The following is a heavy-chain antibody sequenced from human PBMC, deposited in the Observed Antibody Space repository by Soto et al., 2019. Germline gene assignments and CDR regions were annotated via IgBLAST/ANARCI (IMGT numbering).Heavy chain of an antibody. J-gene: IGHJ5*02. V-gene: IGHV1-3*01. CDR2: INAGNGNT. CDR1: GYTFTSYA. D-gene: IGHD3-9*01. Sequence: SVKVSCKASGYTFTSYAMHWVRQAPGQRLEWMGWINAGNGNTKYSQKFQGRVTITRDTSASTAYMELSSLRSEDTAVYYCATHNAGDIGDTFECLGPCGQGALVTGSA. CDR3: ATHNAGDIGDTFECLGP.